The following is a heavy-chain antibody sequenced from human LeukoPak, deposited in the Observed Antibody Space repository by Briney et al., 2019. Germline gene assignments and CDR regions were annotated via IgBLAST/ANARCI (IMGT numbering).Heavy chain of an antibody. V-gene: IGHV3-23*01. J-gene: IGHJ4*02. CDR3: AKGGRYRVGATYG. Sequence: GESLKISCAASGFTFSSYAMSWVRQAPGKGLEWVSAISGSGGSTYYADSVKGRFTISRDNSKNTLYLQMNSLRAEDTAVYYCAKGGRYRVGATYGWGQGTLVTVSS. CDR1: GFTFSSYA. CDR2: ISGSGGST. D-gene: IGHD1-26*01.